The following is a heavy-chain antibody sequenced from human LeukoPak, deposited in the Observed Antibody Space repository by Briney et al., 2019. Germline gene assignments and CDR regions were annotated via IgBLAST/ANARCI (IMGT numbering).Heavy chain of an antibody. CDR3: ARGSGSFDY. CDR1: GGSISSYY. V-gene: IGHV4-59*01. J-gene: IGHJ4*02. CDR2: IYYSGST. D-gene: IGHD3-10*01. Sequence: SETLPLTCTVSGGSISSYYWSWIRQPPGKGLEWIGYIYYSGSTNYNPSLKSRVTVSVDTSKNQFSLKLSSVTAADTAVYYCARGSGSFDYWGQGTLVTVSS.